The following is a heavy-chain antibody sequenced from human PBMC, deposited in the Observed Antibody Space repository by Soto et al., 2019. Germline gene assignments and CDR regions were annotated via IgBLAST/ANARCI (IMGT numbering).Heavy chain of an antibody. Sequence: ASVKVSCKASGYTFTGYYMHWVRQAPGQGLEWMGWINPNSGGTNYAQKFQGWVTRTRDTSISTAYMELSRLRSDDTAVYYCARKLGGYCSSTSCSQGWFDPWGQGTLVTVSS. V-gene: IGHV1-2*04. CDR3: ARKLGGYCSSTSCSQGWFDP. D-gene: IGHD2-2*01. CDR1: GYTFTGYY. J-gene: IGHJ5*02. CDR2: INPNSGGT.